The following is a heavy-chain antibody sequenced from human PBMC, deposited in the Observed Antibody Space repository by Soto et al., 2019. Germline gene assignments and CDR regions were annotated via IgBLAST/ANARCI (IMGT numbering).Heavy chain of an antibody. CDR1: GGSISSYY. D-gene: IGHD2-2*01. CDR3: ALVPAGAQSPYYGDY. J-gene: IGHJ4*02. Sequence: SETLSLTCTVSGGSISSYYWSWIRQPPGKGLEWIGYIYYSGSTNYNPSLKSRVTISVDTSKNQFSLKLSSVTAADTAVYYCALVPAGAQSPYYGDYSGQGTLVTVTS. CDR2: IYYSGST. V-gene: IGHV4-59*01.